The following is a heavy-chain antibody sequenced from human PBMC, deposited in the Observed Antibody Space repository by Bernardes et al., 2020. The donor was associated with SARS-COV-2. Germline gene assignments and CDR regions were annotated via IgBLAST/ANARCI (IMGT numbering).Heavy chain of an antibody. J-gene: IGHJ4*02. CDR1: GYTFSDYY. V-gene: IGHV3-11*01. D-gene: IGHD3-10*01. CDR2: ISASGNTK. CDR3: TRDKNRGSGRGPYDY. Sequence: GGSLRLSCAASGYTFSDYYMSWIRQAPGKGLEWVSYISASGNTKYYADSVKGRFTISRDNAKTSLYLQMNSLRPEDTAVYYCTRDKNRGSGRGPYDYWGPGTLVTVSS.